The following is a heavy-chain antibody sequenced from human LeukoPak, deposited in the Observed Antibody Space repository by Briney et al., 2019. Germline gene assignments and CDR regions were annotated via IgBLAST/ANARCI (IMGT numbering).Heavy chain of an antibody. CDR2: INPDGSQT. CDR1: GFTFNTYW. V-gene: IGHV3-74*01. J-gene: IGHJ4*02. CDR3: ARDPVRRDSY. Sequence: GVLRLSCAASGFTFNTYWMHWVRQAPGKGLVWVSHINPDGSQTNYADSVTGRFTIFRDNAKNTLYLQMNSLRAENTAVYYCARDPVRRDSYWGQGTLVTVSS. D-gene: IGHD3-10*01.